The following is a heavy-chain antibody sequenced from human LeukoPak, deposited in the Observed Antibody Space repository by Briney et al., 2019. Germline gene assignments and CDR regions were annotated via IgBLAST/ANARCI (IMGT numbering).Heavy chain of an antibody. CDR1: GFTFSTYW. Sequence: GGSLRLSCAASGFTFSTYWMAWVRQAPGKGLEWVANIKGDDSARHQADSVKGRFTISRDDAQNSVYLQMSSLRGEDTAIYYCARDVVGSLDYWGQGTLVTVSS. V-gene: IGHV3-7*01. CDR2: IKGDDSAR. J-gene: IGHJ4*02. CDR3: ARDVVGSLDY. D-gene: IGHD1-26*01.